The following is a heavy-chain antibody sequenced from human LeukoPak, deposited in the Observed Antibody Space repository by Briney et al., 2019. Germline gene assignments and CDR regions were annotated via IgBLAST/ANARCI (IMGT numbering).Heavy chain of an antibody. V-gene: IGHV3-21*04. CDR2: ISSRSSYI. J-gene: IGHJ3*02. Sequence: GGSLRLSCAASGFTFSTYSMNWVRQAPGKGLEWVSSISSRSSYIYYADSMKGRFTISRDNSKNTLYLQMNSLRAEDTAVYYCAKIPPSSSWYRNAFDIWGQGTMVTVSS. CDR3: AKIPPSSSWYRNAFDI. D-gene: IGHD6-13*01. CDR1: GFTFSTYS.